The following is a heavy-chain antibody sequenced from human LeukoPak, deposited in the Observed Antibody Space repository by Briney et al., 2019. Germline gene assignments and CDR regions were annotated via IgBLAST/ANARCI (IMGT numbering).Heavy chain of an antibody. CDR1: EFTVSSNY. V-gene: IGHV3-53*01. J-gene: IGHJ3*01. D-gene: IGHD6-25*01. CDR3: ARVEAAYDAFDL. CDR2: IYRDGST. Sequence: GGSLRLSCIASEFTVSSNYMSWVRQAPGQGLEWVSIIYRDGSTYYADSVKGRFTISRDNSKNTVYLQMSSLRAEDTAVYYCARVEAAYDAFDLWGQGTMVTVSS.